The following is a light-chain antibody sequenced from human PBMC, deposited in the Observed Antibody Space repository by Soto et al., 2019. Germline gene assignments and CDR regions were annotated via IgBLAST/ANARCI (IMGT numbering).Light chain of an antibody. CDR1: QSVSRN. CDR3: QQYGDWPPEN. J-gene: IGKJ2*01. V-gene: IGKV3-15*01. CDR2: GAS. Sequence: EVVLTQSPATLSVSPGDRATLSCRASQSVSRNLAWYQQKPGQAPRLLIYGASTRATGVPARFSGSGSATEFTLSISSVQSEDVAVYYGQQYGDWPPENFGQGTKLEI.